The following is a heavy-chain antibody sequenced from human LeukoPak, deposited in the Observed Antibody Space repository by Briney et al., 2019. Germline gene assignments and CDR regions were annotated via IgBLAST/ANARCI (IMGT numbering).Heavy chain of an antibody. CDR2: ISYDGSNK. V-gene: IGHV3-30*04. CDR3: ARDHVGFGEFTRGGFDY. Sequence: GRSLRLPCAASGFTFSSYAMHRVRQAPGKGLEWVAVISYDGSNKYYADSVKGRFTISRDNSKNTLYLQMNSLRAEDTAVYYCARDHVGFGEFTRGGFDYWGQGTLVTVSA. J-gene: IGHJ4*02. D-gene: IGHD3-10*01. CDR1: GFTFSSYA.